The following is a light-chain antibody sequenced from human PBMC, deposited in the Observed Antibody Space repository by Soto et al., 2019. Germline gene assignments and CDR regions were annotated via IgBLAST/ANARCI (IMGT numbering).Light chain of an antibody. CDR3: MQTLQTPLT. V-gene: IGKV2-28*01. CDR1: QSLLYSNGYNF. CDR2: FGS. J-gene: IGKJ4*01. Sequence: DIVMTQSPLSLSVTPGEPASISCRSSQSLLYSNGYNFLGWYLQKPGQSPQLLIYFGSDRASRVPDRFSGSGSGTDFTLKISRVEAEDVGVYYCMQTLQTPLTFGGGTKVEIK.